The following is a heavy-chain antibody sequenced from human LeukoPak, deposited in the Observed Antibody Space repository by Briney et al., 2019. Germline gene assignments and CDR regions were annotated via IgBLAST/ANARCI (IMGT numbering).Heavy chain of an antibody. CDR3: ARVGDVAVAGNGWLYSYYGRDV. Sequence: SETLSLTCAVYGGTFSGYYWSWSRQPPGKGLEWIGEINHSGSTNYNPSLKSRVTISVDTSKNQCSLKLSSVTAADTAVYYCARVGDVAVAGNGWLYSYYGRDVWGQGTTVTVSS. CDR1: GGTFSGYY. V-gene: IGHV4-34*01. D-gene: IGHD6-19*01. J-gene: IGHJ6*02. CDR2: INHSGST.